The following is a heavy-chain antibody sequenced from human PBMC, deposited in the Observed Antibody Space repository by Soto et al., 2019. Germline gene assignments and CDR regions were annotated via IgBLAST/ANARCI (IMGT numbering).Heavy chain of an antibody. CDR1: GFTFTTYA. J-gene: IGHJ6*02. CDR3: AREGWPLLQTGMDV. CDR2: ITANGGRT. D-gene: IGHD2-15*01. Sequence: PGGSLRLSCAASGFTFTTYAMTWVRQAPGKGLEWVSSITANGGRTYYADSVKGRFTISRDSSKNTLYLQMNSLRADDTAVYYCAREGWPLLQTGMDVWGQGTTVTVSS. V-gene: IGHV3-23*01.